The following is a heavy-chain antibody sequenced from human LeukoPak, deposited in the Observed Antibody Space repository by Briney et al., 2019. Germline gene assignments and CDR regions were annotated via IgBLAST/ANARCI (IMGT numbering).Heavy chain of an antibody. J-gene: IGHJ5*02. Sequence: PGGSLRLSCAASGFTFSSYSMNWVRQAPGKGLEWVSYISSSSSTIYYADSVKGRFTISRDNSKNTLYLQMNSLRAEDTAVYYCAKEDCSGGSCYPVDPWGQGTLVTVSS. CDR2: ISSSSSTI. D-gene: IGHD2-15*01. V-gene: IGHV3-48*01. CDR1: GFTFSSYS. CDR3: AKEDCSGGSCYPVDP.